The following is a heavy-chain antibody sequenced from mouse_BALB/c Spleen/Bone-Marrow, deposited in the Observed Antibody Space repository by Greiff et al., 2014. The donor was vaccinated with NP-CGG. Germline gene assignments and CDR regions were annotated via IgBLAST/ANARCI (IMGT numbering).Heavy chain of an antibody. CDR1: GYSITGGYS. CDR2: IHYSGST. D-gene: IGHD1-1*01. Sequence: VQLQQSGPDLVKPSQSLSLTCTVTGYSITGGYSWHWIRQFPGNKLEWMGYIHYSGSTNYNPSLKSRISITRDTSKNQFFLQLNSVTTEDTATYYCARGGYYGSSYFDVWGAGTTVTVSS. CDR3: ARGGYYGSSYFDV. V-gene: IGHV3-1*02. J-gene: IGHJ1*01.